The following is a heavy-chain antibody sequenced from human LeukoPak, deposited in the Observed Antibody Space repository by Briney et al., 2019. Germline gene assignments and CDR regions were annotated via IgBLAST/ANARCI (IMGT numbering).Heavy chain of an antibody. J-gene: IGHJ4*02. D-gene: IGHD3-9*01. CDR1: GYSLTNYG. CDR3: ARGELYYDILTGYYMDFDY. CDR2: ISGYNGNT. Sequence: GASVKVSCKASGYSLTNYGISWVRLAPGQGLEWMGWISGYNGNTNYARKLQGRVTMTTDTSTSTAYMELRSLRSDDTAVYYCARGELYYDILTGYYMDFDYWGQGTLVTVSS. V-gene: IGHV1-18*01.